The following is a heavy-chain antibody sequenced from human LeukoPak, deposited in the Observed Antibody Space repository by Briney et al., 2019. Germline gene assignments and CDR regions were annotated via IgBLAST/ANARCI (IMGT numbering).Heavy chain of an antibody. CDR2: IYYSGST. CDR3: ARSYDFWTGYFDY. CDR1: GGSISSSSYY. Sequence: SETLSLTCTVSGGSISSSSYYWGWIRQPPGKGLEWIGNIYYSGSTYYNPSLKSRVTISVDTSKNQFSLKLSSVTAADTAVYYCARSYDFWTGYFDYWGQGTLVTVSS. V-gene: IGHV4-39*01. J-gene: IGHJ4*02. D-gene: IGHD3-3*01.